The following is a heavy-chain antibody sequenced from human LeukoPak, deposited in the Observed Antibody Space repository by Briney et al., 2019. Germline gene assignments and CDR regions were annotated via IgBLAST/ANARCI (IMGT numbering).Heavy chain of an antibody. CDR1: GDSVSSINGA. CDR2: TYHRSKWYS. V-gene: IGHV6-1*01. CDR3: ARDVATTGWYTFDY. Sequence: SQTLSVTCAISGDSVSSINGAWNWVRQSPSRGLEWLGRTYHRSKWYSDYAVPIQGRMSINPDTSKNQFTLHLFSVTPDDTAVYYCARDVATTGWYTFDYWGQGTQVTVSS. D-gene: IGHD6-19*01. J-gene: IGHJ4*02.